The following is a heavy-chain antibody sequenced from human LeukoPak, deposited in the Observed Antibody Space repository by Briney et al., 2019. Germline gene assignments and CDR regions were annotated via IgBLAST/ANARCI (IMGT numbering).Heavy chain of an antibody. CDR3: ARGWDYDSGGRPTAYVY. Sequence: SVTVSCKASGGTFSRYAISWVRQAPGQGLEWMGGIIPIFGTANYAQKFQGKVTITADESTSTAYMELRSLRSEDTAVYYCARGWDYDSGGRPTAYVYWGQGTLVTVSS. V-gene: IGHV1-69*13. D-gene: IGHD3-22*01. J-gene: IGHJ4*02. CDR2: IIPIFGTA. CDR1: GGTFSRYA.